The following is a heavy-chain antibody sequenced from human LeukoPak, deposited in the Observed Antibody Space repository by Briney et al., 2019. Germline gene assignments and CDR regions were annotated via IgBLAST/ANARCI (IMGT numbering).Heavy chain of an antibody. Sequence: GASVKVSCKASGGTFSSYAISWVRQAPGQGLEWMGWISAYNGNTNYAQKLQGRVTMTTDTSTSTAYMELRSLRSDDTAVYYCARAGSGSYYVKAPFDYWGQGTLVTVSS. CDR2: ISAYNGNT. D-gene: IGHD3-10*01. CDR1: GGTFSSYA. CDR3: ARAGSGSYYVKAPFDY. J-gene: IGHJ4*02. V-gene: IGHV1-18*01.